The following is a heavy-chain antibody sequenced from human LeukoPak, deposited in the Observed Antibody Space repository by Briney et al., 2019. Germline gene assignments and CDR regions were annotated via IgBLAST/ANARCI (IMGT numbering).Heavy chain of an antibody. V-gene: IGHV4-39*07. J-gene: IGHJ1*01. D-gene: IGHD6-13*01. CDR2: IYYSGST. CDR1: GGSISSSSYY. CDR3: ARKSAAAGTPYFQH. Sequence: SETLSLTCTVSGGSISSSSYYWGWIRQPPGKGLEWIGSIYYSGSTYYNPSLKSRVTISVDKSKNQFSLKLSSVTAADTAVYYCARKSAAAGTPYFQHWGQGTLVTVSS.